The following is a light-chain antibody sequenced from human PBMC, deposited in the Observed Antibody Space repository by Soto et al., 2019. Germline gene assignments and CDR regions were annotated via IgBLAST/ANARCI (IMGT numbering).Light chain of an antibody. Sequence: EIVLTQSPGTLSLSPGERATLSYRASQSVSSSYLAWYQQKPGQAPRLLIYGASSRATGIPDRFSGSGSGTDFTLTISRLEPEDFAVYYCQQYGSSPLWTVGQGTKVDIK. CDR3: QQYGSSPLWT. CDR2: GAS. J-gene: IGKJ1*01. V-gene: IGKV3-20*01. CDR1: QSVSSSY.